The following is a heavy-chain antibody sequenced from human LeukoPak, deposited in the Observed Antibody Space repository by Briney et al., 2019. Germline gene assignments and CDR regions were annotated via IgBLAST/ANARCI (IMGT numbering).Heavy chain of an antibody. Sequence: PSETLSLTCTVSGYSISSGYYWGWIRQPPGKGLEWIGSIYHSGSTYYNPSLKSRVTISVDTSENQFSLKLSSVTAADTAVYYCAGPGRPNYYYYYMDVWGKGTTVTVSS. D-gene: IGHD3-10*01. CDR1: GYSISSGYY. CDR2: IYHSGST. J-gene: IGHJ6*03. CDR3: AGPGRPNYYYYYMDV. V-gene: IGHV4-38-2*02.